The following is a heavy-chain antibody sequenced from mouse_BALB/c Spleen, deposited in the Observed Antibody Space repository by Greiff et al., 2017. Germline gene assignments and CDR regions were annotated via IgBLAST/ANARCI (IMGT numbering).Heavy chain of an antibody. V-gene: IGHV8-12*01. CDR3: ARSWGNYFDY. J-gene: IGHJ2*01. CDR2: IYWDDDK. Sequence: QVTLKVCGPGILQPSQTLSLTCSFSGFSLSTSGMGVSWIRQPSGKGLEWLAHIYWDDDKRYNPSLKSRLTISKDTSSNQVFLKITSVDTADTATYYCARSWGNYFDYWGQGSTLTVSS. CDR1: GFSLSTSGMG.